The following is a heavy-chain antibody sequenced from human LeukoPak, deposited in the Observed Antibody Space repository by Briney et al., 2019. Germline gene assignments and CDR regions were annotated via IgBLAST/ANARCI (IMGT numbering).Heavy chain of an antibody. D-gene: IGHD3-3*01. Sequence: GGSLRLSCAASGFTFSSYWMSWVRQAPGKGLEWVANIKQDGSEKYYVDSVKGRFTISRGNAKNSLYLQMNSLRAEDTAVYYCARDKGPYYDFWSGYYTPYYGMDVWGQGTTVTVSS. J-gene: IGHJ6*02. V-gene: IGHV3-7*01. CDR3: ARDKGPYYDFWSGYYTPYYGMDV. CDR2: IKQDGSEK. CDR1: GFTFSSYW.